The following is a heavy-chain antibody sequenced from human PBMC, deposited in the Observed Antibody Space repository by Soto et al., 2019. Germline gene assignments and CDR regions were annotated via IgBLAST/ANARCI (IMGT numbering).Heavy chain of an antibody. Sequence: PSETLSLTCAVYGGSFSGYYWSWIRQPPGKGLEWIGEINHSGSTNYNPSLKSRVTISVDTSKNQFSLKLSSVTAADTAVYYCARVSPEKNRIAVAGNRSNYFDYWGQGTLVTVSS. CDR3: ARVSPEKNRIAVAGNRSNYFDY. D-gene: IGHD6-19*01. CDR2: INHSGST. J-gene: IGHJ4*02. CDR1: GGSFSGYY. V-gene: IGHV4-34*01.